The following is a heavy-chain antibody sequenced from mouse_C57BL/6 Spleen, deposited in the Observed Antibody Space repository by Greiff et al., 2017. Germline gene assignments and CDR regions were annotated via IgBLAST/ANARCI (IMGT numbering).Heavy chain of an antibody. Sequence: EVKLLESGGGLVKPGGSLKLSCAASGFTFSDYGMHWVRQAPEKGLEWVAYISSGSSTIYYADTVQGRFTISRDNAKNTLFLQMTSLRSEDTAMYYGARRSNYVHWYFEVWGTGTTVTVSS. V-gene: IGHV5-17*01. CDR1: GFTFSDYG. CDR3: ARRSNYVHWYFEV. CDR2: ISSGSSTI. J-gene: IGHJ1*03. D-gene: IGHD2-5*01.